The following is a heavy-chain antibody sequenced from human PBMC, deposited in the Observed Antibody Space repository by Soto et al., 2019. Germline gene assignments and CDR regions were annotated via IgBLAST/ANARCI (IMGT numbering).Heavy chain of an antibody. V-gene: IGHV1-69*06. CDR3: ATERSAQYFDY. J-gene: IGHJ4*02. CDR1: GGSFSSHG. D-gene: IGHD1-1*01. CDR2: IMPTFGSA. Sequence: SVKVSCKASGGSFSSHGIAWVRQVPGQGLEWVGGIMPTFGSATYAPKFQGRVTITADKSTSTAYMELRSLRSEDTAVYYCATERSAQYFDYWGQGTLVIFYS.